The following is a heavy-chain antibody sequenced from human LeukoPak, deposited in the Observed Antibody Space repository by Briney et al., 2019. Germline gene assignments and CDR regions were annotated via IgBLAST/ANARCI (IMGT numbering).Heavy chain of an antibody. CDR2: ISGSGGST. Sequence: GGSLRLSCAASGFTFSSYAMSWVRQAPGKGLEWVSAISGSGGSTYYADSVKGRFTISRDNSKNTLYLQMNSLRAEDTAVYYCAKVVTIFGVVNWFDPWGQGTLVTVSS. CDR1: GFTFSSYA. CDR3: AKVVTIFGVVNWFDP. V-gene: IGHV3-23*01. D-gene: IGHD3-3*01. J-gene: IGHJ5*02.